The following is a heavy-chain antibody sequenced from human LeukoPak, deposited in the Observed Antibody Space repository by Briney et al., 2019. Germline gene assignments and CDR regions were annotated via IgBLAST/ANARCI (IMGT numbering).Heavy chain of an antibody. CDR3: ARGRFRGSTGNHFAY. V-gene: IGHV1-18*01. CDR2: ISAYNGYT. Sequence: TSVKVSCKASGYTFTTYDISWVRQAPGQGLEWMGWISAYNGYTNYAQKFQDRVTMTTDTSTRTAYMEVRSLRSDDTAVYFCARGRFRGSTGNHFAYWGQGTLVTVSS. J-gene: IGHJ4*02. D-gene: IGHD1-26*01. CDR1: GYTFTTYD.